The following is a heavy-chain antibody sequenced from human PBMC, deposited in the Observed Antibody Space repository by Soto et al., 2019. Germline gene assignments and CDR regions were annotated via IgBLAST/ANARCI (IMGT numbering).Heavy chain of an antibody. CDR3: ARDPPGFHSAFDF. CDR2: LFSGST. Sequence: SETLSLTCTVSGDSIRGRSYYWGWIRQPPGRGLEWVGTLFSGSTYSSPSLKSRVSISLDTSKNQVSLKLSSVAAADTAIYYCARDPPGFHSAFDFWGQGTLVTVSS. J-gene: IGHJ4*02. V-gene: IGHV4-39*02. D-gene: IGHD4-4*01. CDR1: GDSIRGRSYY.